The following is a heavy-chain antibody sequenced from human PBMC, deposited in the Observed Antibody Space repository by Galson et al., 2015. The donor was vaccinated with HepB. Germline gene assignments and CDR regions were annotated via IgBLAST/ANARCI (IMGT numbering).Heavy chain of an antibody. CDR2: ISDEGNVK. CDR1: GFAFDIYA. CDR3: AKDHFDCSNGVCPHDALDV. V-gene: IGHV3-30*18. D-gene: IGHD2-8*01. J-gene: IGHJ3*01. Sequence: SLRLSCAASGFAFDIYAMHWVRRAPGKGLEWVAIISDEGNVKYYADSVKGRFTISRDNGKKSLYLQMNSLTSEDTATYYCAKDHFDCSNGVCPHDALDVWGQGTIVTVSS.